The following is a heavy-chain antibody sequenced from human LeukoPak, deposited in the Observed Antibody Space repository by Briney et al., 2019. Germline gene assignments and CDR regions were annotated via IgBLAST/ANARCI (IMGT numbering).Heavy chain of an antibody. Sequence: SETLSLTCTVSGGSISSGDYYWSWIRQPPGKGLEWIGYIYYSGSTYYNPSLKSRVTISVDTSKNQFSLKLSSVTAADTAVYYCARENYDSSGYWDYWGQGTLVTASS. D-gene: IGHD3-22*01. V-gene: IGHV4-30-4*01. CDR3: ARENYDSSGYWDY. J-gene: IGHJ4*02. CDR2: IYYSGST. CDR1: GGSISSGDYY.